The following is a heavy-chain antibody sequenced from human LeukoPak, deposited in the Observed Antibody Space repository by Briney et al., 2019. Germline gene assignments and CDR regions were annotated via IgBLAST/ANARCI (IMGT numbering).Heavy chain of an antibody. V-gene: IGHV3-11*05. CDR2: ISSSGSFT. J-gene: IGHJ4*02. D-gene: IGHD3-22*01. Sequence: GGSLRLSCAASGFTFSDYYMSWIRHAPGKGLERVSYISSSGSFTNYADSVKGRFTISRDNAKKSLYLLMNSLRAEDTALYYCARGHDTSGPWRDWGQGTLVTVSS. CDR1: GFTFSDYY. CDR3: ARGHDTSGPWRD.